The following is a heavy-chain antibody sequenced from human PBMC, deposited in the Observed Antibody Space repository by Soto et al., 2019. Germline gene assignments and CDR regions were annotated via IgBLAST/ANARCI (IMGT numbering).Heavy chain of an antibody. Sequence: SVKVSCKASGGTFSSYAISWVRQAPGQGLEWMGGIIPIFGTANYAQKFQGRVTITADESTITAYMELSSLRSEDTAVYYCARTILVVVDATYYYYGMDVCGQGTKVTVYS. D-gene: IGHD2-15*01. CDR2: IIPIFGTA. CDR3: ARTILVVVDATYYYYGMDV. V-gene: IGHV1-69*13. J-gene: IGHJ6*02. CDR1: GGTFSSYA.